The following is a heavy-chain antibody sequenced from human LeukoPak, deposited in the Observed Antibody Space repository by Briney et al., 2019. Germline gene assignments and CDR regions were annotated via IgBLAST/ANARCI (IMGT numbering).Heavy chain of an antibody. D-gene: IGHD3-22*01. J-gene: IGHJ3*02. CDR2: IYYSGSA. CDR1: NGPISSSSYY. Sequence: PSETLSLTCNVSNGPISSSSYYWSWIRQPPGKGLEWIGYIYYSGSAKYNPSLKSRVTMSVDTSRNQFSLKLSSVTAADTAVYYCARGGLENGYHSNDGFDIWGQGTMVTVSS. V-gene: IGHV4-61*01. CDR3: ARGGLENGYHSNDGFDI.